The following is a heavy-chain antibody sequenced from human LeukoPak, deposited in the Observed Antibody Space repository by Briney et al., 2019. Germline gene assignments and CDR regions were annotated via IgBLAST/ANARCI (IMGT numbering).Heavy chain of an antibody. CDR3: ARLGFGIVVVPAGFDY. Sequence: SETLSLTCAVYGGSFSGYYWSWIRQPPGKGLEWIGEINHSGSTNYNPSLKSRVTISVDTSKNQFSLKLSPVTAADTAVYYCARLGFGIVVVPAGFDYWGQGTLVTVSS. CDR2: INHSGST. J-gene: IGHJ4*02. CDR1: GGSFSGYY. D-gene: IGHD2-2*01. V-gene: IGHV4-34*01.